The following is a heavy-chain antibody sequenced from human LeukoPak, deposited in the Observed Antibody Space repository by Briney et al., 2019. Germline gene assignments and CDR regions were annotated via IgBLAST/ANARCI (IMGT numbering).Heavy chain of an antibody. V-gene: IGHV1-69*04. CDR2: IIPILGIA. D-gene: IGHD6-13*01. CDR1: GGTFSSYA. CDR3: ARVGHSSSLDY. J-gene: IGHJ4*02. Sequence: ASVKVSCKASGGTFSSYAISWVRQAPGQGLEWMGRIIPILGIANYAQKFQGRVTITAVKSTSTAYMELSSLRSEDTAVYYCARVGHSSSLDYWGQGTLVTVSS.